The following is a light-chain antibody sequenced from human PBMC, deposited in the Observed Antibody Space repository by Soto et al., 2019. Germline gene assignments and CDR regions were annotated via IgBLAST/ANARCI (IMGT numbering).Light chain of an antibody. V-gene: IGLV1-40*01. Sequence: QSVLTQPPSVSGAPGQRVTISCTGSSSNIGAGYDVHWYQQLPGTAPKLLIYGNSNRPSGVPDRFSGSKSGTSASLAITGLQPEEEADYYSQSYDSSLSEGVFGGGTQLTVL. CDR3: QSYDSSLSEGV. J-gene: IGLJ7*01. CDR1: SSNIGAGYD. CDR2: GNS.